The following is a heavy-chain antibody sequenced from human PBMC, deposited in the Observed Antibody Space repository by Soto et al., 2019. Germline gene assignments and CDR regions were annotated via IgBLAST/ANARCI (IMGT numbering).Heavy chain of an antibody. CDR3: ARAAPWPANPRVGMDV. CDR1: GYTFTSYD. Sequence: QVQLVQSGAEVKKPGASVKVSCKASGYTFTSYDINWVRQATGQGLEWMGWMNPNSGNTGYAQKFQGRVTMTRNTSISTAYMELSSLRSEDTAVYYCARAAPWPANPRVGMDVWGQGTTVTVSS. D-gene: IGHD6-13*01. J-gene: IGHJ6*02. CDR2: MNPNSGNT. V-gene: IGHV1-8*01.